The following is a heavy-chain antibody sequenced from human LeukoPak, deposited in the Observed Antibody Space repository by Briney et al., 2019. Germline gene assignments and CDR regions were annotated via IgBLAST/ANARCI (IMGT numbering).Heavy chain of an antibody. CDR3: ARDQWNSSSLNY. Sequence: AASVKVSCKASGYTFTGYYMHWVRQAPGQGLEWMGRINPNSGGTNYAQKFQGRVTMTRDTSISTAYMELSRLRSDDTAVYYCARDQWNSSSLNYWGQGTLVTVSS. D-gene: IGHD6-13*01. V-gene: IGHV1-2*06. J-gene: IGHJ4*02. CDR1: GYTFTGYY. CDR2: INPNSGGT.